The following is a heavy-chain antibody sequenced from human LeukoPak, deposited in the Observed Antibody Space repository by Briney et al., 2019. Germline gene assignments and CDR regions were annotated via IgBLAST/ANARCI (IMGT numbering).Heavy chain of an antibody. CDR1: GDSINSNY. D-gene: IGHD2-15*01. CDR3: ARLLAGCPGGRCRAHFDY. Sequence: SETLSLTCSVSGDSINSNYWSWMRQPPGKGLEWIGYIYYGGSTNYNPSLKSRVSMSVDTSKNQFSLNLSAVTAADTAVYHCARLLAGCPGGRCRAHFDYWGQGTLVTVSS. CDR2: IYYGGST. J-gene: IGHJ4*02. V-gene: IGHV4-59*01.